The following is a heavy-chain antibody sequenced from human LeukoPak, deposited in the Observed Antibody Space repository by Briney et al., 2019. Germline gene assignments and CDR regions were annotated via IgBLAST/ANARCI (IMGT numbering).Heavy chain of an antibody. CDR2: TTNTPNAYTT. J-gene: IGHJ4*02. V-gene: IGHV3-72*01. CDR1: GFTFTNHY. Sequence: GGSLTLSCAASGFTFTNHYMDLVRQAPGMGLEWIARTTNTPNAYTTAYAASVRGRFTVSRDDSKSLLHLQMSSLKTDDTAVYYCGRDTATAIDYWGRGTLVTVSS. CDR3: GRDTATAIDY. D-gene: IGHD5-18*01.